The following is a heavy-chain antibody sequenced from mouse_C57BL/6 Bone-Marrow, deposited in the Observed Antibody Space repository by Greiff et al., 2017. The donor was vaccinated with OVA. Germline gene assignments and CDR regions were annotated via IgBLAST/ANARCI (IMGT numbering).Heavy chain of an antibody. CDR1: GYTFTSYW. CDR2: IDPSDSYT. J-gene: IGHJ4*01. Sequence: QVQLQQPGAELVRPGTSVKLSCKASGYTFTSYWMHWVKQRPGQGLEWIGVIDPSDSYTNYNQKFKGKATLTVDTSSSTAYMQLSSLTSEDSAVYYCAMKGLRYAMDYWGQGTSVTVSS. V-gene: IGHV1-59*01. CDR3: AMKGLRYAMDY. D-gene: IGHD3-1*01.